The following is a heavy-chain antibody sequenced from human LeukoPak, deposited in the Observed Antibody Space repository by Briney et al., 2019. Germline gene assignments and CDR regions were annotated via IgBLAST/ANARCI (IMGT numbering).Heavy chain of an antibody. J-gene: IGHJ4*02. Sequence: ASVKVSCKASGYTFTSYAIHWVRQTPGQRLEWMGWISAGNGNTKYSQNFQGRVTFISNTSATTAFMELSSLRSEDAAVYYCARDSGSGSNDYWGQGTLVTVSS. CDR3: ARDSGSGSNDY. CDR1: GYTFTSYA. CDR2: ISAGNGNT. V-gene: IGHV1-3*01. D-gene: IGHD1-26*01.